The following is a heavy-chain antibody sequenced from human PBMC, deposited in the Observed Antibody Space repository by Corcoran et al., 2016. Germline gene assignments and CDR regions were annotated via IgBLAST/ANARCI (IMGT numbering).Heavy chain of an antibody. CDR3: ARNTGREAFDI. J-gene: IGHJ3*02. V-gene: IGHV2-70*04. CDR1: GFSLSTSGMR. D-gene: IGHD3-10*01. CDR2: IDWDDDK. Sequence: QVTLKESGPALVKPTQTLTLTCTFSGFSLSTSGMRVSWIRQPPGKALEWLARIDWDDDKFYSTSLKTRLTISKDPSKNQVVLTRTNMDPVDTATYDCARNTGREAFDIWGQGTMVTVSS.